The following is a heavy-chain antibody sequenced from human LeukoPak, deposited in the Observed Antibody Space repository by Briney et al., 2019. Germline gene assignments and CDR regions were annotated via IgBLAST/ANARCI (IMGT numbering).Heavy chain of an antibody. CDR2: INAGNGNT. V-gene: IGHV1-3*03. J-gene: IGHJ3*02. CDR3: ARGPASSDYYDSSGYTDAFDI. D-gene: IGHD3-22*01. CDR1: GYILTDYY. Sequence: ASVKVSCKASGYILTDYYMHWVRQAPGQRLEWMGWINAGNGNTKYSQEFQGRVTITRDTSASTAYMELSSLRSEDMAVYYCARGPASSDYYDSSGYTDAFDIWGQGTMVTVSS.